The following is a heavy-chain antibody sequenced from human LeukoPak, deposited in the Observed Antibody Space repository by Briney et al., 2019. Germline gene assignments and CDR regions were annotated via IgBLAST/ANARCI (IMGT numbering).Heavy chain of an antibody. J-gene: IGHJ4*02. Sequence: SETLSLTCTVSGGSISSYYWSWIRQPPGKGLEWIGYIYYSGSTNYNPSLKSRVTISVDTSKNQFSLKLSSVTAADTAVYYCARAWGYSYGCYFDYWGQGTLVTVSS. CDR2: IYYSGST. D-gene: IGHD5-18*01. CDR1: GGSISSYY. V-gene: IGHV4-59*01. CDR3: ARAWGYSYGCYFDY.